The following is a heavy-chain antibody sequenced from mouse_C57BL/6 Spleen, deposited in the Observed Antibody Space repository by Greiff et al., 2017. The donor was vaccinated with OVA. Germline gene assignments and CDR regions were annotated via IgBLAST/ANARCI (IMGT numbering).Heavy chain of an antibody. V-gene: IGHV5-4*01. CDR1: GFTFSSYA. J-gene: IGHJ2*01. CDR3: ARDRTTVVAPYCDY. CDR2: ISDGGSYT. D-gene: IGHD1-1*01. Sequence: EVMLVESGGGLVKPGGSLKLSCAASGFTFSSYAMSWVRQTPEKRLEWVATISDGGSYTYYPDNVKGRFTISRDTAKNNLYLQMSHLKSEDTAMYYCARDRTTVVAPYCDYWGQGTTLTVSS.